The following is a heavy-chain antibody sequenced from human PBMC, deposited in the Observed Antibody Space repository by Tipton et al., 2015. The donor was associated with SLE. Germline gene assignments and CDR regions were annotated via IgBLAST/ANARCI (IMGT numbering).Heavy chain of an antibody. D-gene: IGHD1-1*01. CDR1: GDSIGSGGHD. CDR2: IYASGST. Sequence: TLSLTCTVSGDSIGSGGHDWSWIRQPAGKGLEWIGRIYASGSTNYNLSLKSRVTISVDTSKNQFSLRLTSVTAADTAVYYCARALWKGGDYWGQGTLVTVSS. J-gene: IGHJ4*02. V-gene: IGHV4-61*02. CDR3: ARALWKGGDY.